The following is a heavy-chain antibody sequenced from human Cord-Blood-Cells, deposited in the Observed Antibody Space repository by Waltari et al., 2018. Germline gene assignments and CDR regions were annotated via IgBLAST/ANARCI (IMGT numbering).Heavy chain of an antibody. D-gene: IGHD7-27*01. Sequence: EVQLVESGGGLVQPGRSLRLSCAASGFTFDDYAMHWVRQGPGKGLEWVSGISWNSGIIGYADSVKGRFTISRDNAKNSLYLQMNSLRAEDMALYYCAKDMTGEGDAFDIWGQGTMVTVSS. CDR2: ISWNSGII. CDR3: AKDMTGEGDAFDI. CDR1: GFTFDDYA. J-gene: IGHJ3*02. V-gene: IGHV3-9*03.